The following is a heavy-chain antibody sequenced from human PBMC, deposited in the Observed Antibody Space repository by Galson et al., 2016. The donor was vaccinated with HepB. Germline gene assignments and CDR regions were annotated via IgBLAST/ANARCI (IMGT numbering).Heavy chain of an antibody. CDR3: ARDRLGGYDYH. CDR2: INPNSGGT. V-gene: IGHV1-2*02. D-gene: IGHD5-12*01. Sequence: SVKVSCRASGYTFTGYYMHWVRQAPGQGLEWMGWINPNSGGTNYAQKFQDRVTMTRDTSISTAYMELSSLRSNDTAVYYCARDRLGGYDYHWGQGTLVTVPS. CDR1: GYTFTGYY. J-gene: IGHJ5*02.